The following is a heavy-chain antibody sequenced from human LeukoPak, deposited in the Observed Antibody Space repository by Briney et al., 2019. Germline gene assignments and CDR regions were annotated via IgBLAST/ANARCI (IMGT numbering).Heavy chain of an antibody. CDR2: INHDGSET. CDR1: GFTFSKYW. CDR3: AREGIYGSSSPPGY. Sequence: GGSLRLSRAASGFTFSKYWMSWVRQAPGKGLEWVANINHDGSETYYVDSVKGRFTISRDNAKNSLFLQMISLRAEDTAVYYCAREGIYGSSSPPGYWGQGTLVTVSS. J-gene: IGHJ4*02. V-gene: IGHV3-7*01. D-gene: IGHD6-6*01.